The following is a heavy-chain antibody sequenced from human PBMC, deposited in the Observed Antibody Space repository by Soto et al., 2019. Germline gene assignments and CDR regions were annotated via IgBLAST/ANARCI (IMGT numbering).Heavy chain of an antibody. CDR2: LNGDGSDT. Sequence: GGSLRLSCVASGYTFSKFWIHWVRQAPGKGPEWVSSLNGDGSDTRYADSVKGRFTISRDNAKNTLYLQMNSLRAEDTAVYYCGGSAADVRGQGTPVTVSS. J-gene: IGHJ6*02. V-gene: IGHV3-74*01. CDR3: GGSAADV. D-gene: IGHD2-15*01. CDR1: GYTFSKFW.